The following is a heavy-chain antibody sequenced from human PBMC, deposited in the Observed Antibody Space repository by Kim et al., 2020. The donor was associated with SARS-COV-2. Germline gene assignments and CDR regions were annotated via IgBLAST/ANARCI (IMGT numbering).Heavy chain of an antibody. D-gene: IGHD4-17*01. V-gene: IGHV4-30-2*01. CDR3: AGIRLRLAFDY. Sequence: TYDNPALKSRVNRSVDRSKNQFSLKLSSVTAADTAVYYCAGIRLRLAFDYWGQGTLVTVSS. CDR2: T. J-gene: IGHJ4*02.